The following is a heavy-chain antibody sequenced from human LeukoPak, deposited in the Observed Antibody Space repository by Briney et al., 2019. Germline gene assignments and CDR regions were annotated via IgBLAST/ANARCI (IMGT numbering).Heavy chain of an antibody. CDR3: ARVRVGAIFDY. Sequence: KTSETLSLTCAVYGGSFSGYYWSWIRQPPGKGLEWIGEINHSGSTNYNPSLKSRVTISVDTSKNQFSLKLSSVTAADTAVYYCARVRVGAIFDYWGQGTLVTVSS. J-gene: IGHJ4*02. CDR1: GGSFSGYY. D-gene: IGHD1-26*01. V-gene: IGHV4-34*01. CDR2: INHSGST.